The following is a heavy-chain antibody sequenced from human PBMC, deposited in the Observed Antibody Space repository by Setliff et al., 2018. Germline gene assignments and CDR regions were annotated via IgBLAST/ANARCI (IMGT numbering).Heavy chain of an antibody. CDR1: GGSFSGSF. V-gene: IGHV4-34*01. CDR2: INHTGGT. Sequence: SETLSLTCAVYGGSFSGSFWSWIRQPPGKGLEWIGEINHTGGTNYTPSLKSRVTISVDTSKNQFSLKLTSVTAADTAVYYCARPLEESFGGVRDSDAFDIWG. CDR3: ARPLEESFGGVRDSDAFDI. D-gene: IGHD3-10*01. J-gene: IGHJ3*02.